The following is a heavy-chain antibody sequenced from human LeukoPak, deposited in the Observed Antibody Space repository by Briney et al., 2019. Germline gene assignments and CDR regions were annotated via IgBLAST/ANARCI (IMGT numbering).Heavy chain of an antibody. CDR2: IYSGGST. CDR3: ARGMGIAAAGVFAC. J-gene: IGHJ4*02. CDR1: GFTVSDKY. V-gene: IGHV3-53*01. D-gene: IGHD6-25*01. Sequence: QTGGSLRLSCAASGFTVSDKYMGWVRQAPGEGLGWVSVIYSGGSTFYADSVKGRFTISRYTSKNTVFLQMTSLRVEDTAVYYCARGMGIAAAGVFACWGQGTQVTVSS.